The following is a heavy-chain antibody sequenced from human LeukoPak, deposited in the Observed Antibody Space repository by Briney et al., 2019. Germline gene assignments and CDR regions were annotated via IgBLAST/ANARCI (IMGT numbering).Heavy chain of an antibody. J-gene: IGHJ3*02. CDR2: IKSKSDGGTT. CDR1: GFTFSTYA. V-gene: IGHV3-15*01. Sequence: GGSLRLSCAASGFTFSTYAMSWVRQAPGKGLEWVGRIKSKSDGGTTDYAAPVKGRFTISRDDSKNTLYLQMNSLKTEDTAVYYCTTAPRGYCSGGSCSYAFDIWGQGTMVTVSS. CDR3: TTAPRGYCSGGSCSYAFDI. D-gene: IGHD2-15*01.